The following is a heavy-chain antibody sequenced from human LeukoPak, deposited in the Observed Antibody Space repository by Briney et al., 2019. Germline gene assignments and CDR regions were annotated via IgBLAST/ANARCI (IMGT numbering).Heavy chain of an antibody. V-gene: IGHV4-39*07. J-gene: IGHJ4*02. Sequence: ASETLSLTCTVSGGSISSGDYYWSWIRQPPGKGLEWIGEINHSGSTNYNPSLKSRVTISVDTSKNQFSLKLSSVTAADTAVYYCARGAWGVVVPAAPYYFDYWGQGTLVTVSS. CDR2: INHSGST. CDR1: GGSISSGDYY. CDR3: ARGAWGVVVPAAPYYFDY. D-gene: IGHD2-2*01.